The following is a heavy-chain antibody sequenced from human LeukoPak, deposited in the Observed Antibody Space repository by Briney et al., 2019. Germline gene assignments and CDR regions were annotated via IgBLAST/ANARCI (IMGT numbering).Heavy chain of an antibody. CDR1: GGSISSSSYY. Sequence: PSETLSLTCTVSGGSISSSSYYWGWIRQPPGKGLEWIGSIYYSGSTYYNPSLKSRVTISVDTSKNQFSLKLSSVTAADTAVYYCARLADAGGYSYGYKNYYYYGMDVWGQGTMVTVSS. CDR3: ARLADAGGYSYGYKNYYYYGMDV. J-gene: IGHJ6*02. CDR2: IYYSGST. D-gene: IGHD5-18*01. V-gene: IGHV4-39*01.